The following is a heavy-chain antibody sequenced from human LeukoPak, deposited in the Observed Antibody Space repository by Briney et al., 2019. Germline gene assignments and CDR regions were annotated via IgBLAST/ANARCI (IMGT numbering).Heavy chain of an antibody. D-gene: IGHD6-19*01. Sequence: SETLSLTCGVYGGSFSGYYWSWIRQSPGRGLEWIGEINQSGRTNYNPSLKSRVTISVDTSKNQFSLKLTSVIAADTGVYYCATKYSVAVAANPPYFDYWGQGTLVTVSS. J-gene: IGHJ4*02. V-gene: IGHV4-34*01. CDR2: INQSGRT. CDR1: GGSFSGYY. CDR3: ATKYSVAVAANPPYFDY.